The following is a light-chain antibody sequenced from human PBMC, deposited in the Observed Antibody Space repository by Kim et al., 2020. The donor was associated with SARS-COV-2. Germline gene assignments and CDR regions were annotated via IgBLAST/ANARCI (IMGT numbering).Light chain of an antibody. CDR1: QTIKNR. V-gene: IGKV3-15*01. Sequence: SPGERATLSCRASQTIKNRLVWYQHKPGQAPRLLIYDATTMATGVPARFIGSGSETDFTLTISSLQSEDFAVYYCQQSNDWPPLTFGQGTKVDIK. CDR3: QQSNDWPPLT. J-gene: IGKJ1*01. CDR2: DAT.